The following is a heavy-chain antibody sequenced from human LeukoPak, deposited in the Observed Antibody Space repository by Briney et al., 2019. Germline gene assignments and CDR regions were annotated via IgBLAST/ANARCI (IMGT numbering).Heavy chain of an antibody. J-gene: IGHJ6*03. CDR1: GYTFTSYY. D-gene: IGHD6-13*01. Sequence: GASVKVSCKASGYTFTSYYMHWVRQAPGQGLEWMGGIIPIFGTANYAQKFQGRVTITTDESTSTAYMELSSLRSEDTAVYYCARTGIAAAGRYYYYYMDVWGKGTTVTVSS. CDR2: IIPIFGTA. V-gene: IGHV1-69*05. CDR3: ARTGIAAAGRYYYYYMDV.